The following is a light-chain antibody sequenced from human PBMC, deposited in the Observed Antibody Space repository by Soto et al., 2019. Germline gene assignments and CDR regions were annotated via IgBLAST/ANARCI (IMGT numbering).Light chain of an antibody. CDR2: DVS. Sequence: QSVLTQPASVSGAPGQSITISCPGNSSDVCGYNYVSWYQQHPGKAPKFMIYDVSNRPSGVSNRFSGSKSGNTASLTISGLQAEDEADYYCCSYTTSNTRQIVFGTGTRSPS. CDR1: SSDVCGYNY. CDR3: CSYTTSNTRQIV. J-gene: IGLJ1*01. V-gene: IGLV2-14*01.